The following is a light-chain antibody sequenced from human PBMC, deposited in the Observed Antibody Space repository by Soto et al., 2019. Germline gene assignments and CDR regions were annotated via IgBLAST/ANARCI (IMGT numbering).Light chain of an antibody. J-gene: IGLJ2*01. CDR1: SSNIGNNY. Sequence: QSALTQPPSVSAAPGQKVTISCSGSSSNIGNNYVSWYQQLPGTAPKLLIYDNNKRPSGIPDRFSGSKSGTSATLGITGLQTGDEADYYCGKWDSSLSAGVFGGGTKVTVL. CDR2: DNN. V-gene: IGLV1-51*01. CDR3: GKWDSSLSAGV.